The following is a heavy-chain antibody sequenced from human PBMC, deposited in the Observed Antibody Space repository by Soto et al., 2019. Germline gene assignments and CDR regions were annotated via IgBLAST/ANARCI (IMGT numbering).Heavy chain of an antibody. CDR2: ISAYNGNT. CDR1: GYTFTIYC. V-gene: IGHV1-18*01. J-gene: IGHJ5*02. CDR3: ARETAAADNNWFDP. Sequence: ASVKVSCKASGYTFTIYCISWVRQAPGQGLEWMGWISAYNGNTNYAQKLQGRVTMTTDTSTSTAYMELRSLRSDDTAVYYCARETAAADNNWFDPWGQGTLVTVSS. D-gene: IGHD6-13*01.